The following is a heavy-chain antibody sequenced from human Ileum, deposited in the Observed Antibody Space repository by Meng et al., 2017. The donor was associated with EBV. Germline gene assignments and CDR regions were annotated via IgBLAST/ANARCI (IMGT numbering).Heavy chain of an antibody. D-gene: IGHD2-8*01. CDR1: GESIISNYW. Sequence: GQRQESGPGRVKPSGTLSPTCAVSGESIISNYWWSWVRQPPGKGLEWIGEIYYNTNTNYNPSLKGRVTMSVDTSQNQFSLTLSSVTAADTAVYFCARKFSVVGSTDGWFDPWGQGTLVTVSS. V-gene: IGHV4-4*02. CDR2: IYYNTNT. CDR3: ARKFSVVGSTDGWFDP. J-gene: IGHJ5*02.